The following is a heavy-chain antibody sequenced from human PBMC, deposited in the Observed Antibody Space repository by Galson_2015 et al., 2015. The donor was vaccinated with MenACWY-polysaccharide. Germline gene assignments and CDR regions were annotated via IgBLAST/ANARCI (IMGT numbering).Heavy chain of an antibody. Sequence: ETLSLTCAVSGYSISSGYYWGWIRQPPGKGLEWIGSIYHSGSTYHNPSLKSRVTISVDTSKNQFSLKLSSVTAADTAVYYCARAEKYSGSYYILHWGQGTLVTVSS. CDR1: GYSISSGYY. CDR3: ARAEKYSGSYYILH. V-gene: IGHV4-38-2*01. J-gene: IGHJ4*02. D-gene: IGHD1-26*01. CDR2: IYHSGST.